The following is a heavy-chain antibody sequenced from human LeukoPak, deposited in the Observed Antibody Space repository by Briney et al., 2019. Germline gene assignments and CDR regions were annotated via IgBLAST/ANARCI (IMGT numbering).Heavy chain of an antibody. D-gene: IGHD6-13*01. J-gene: IGHJ4*02. CDR1: GFTFSSYA. V-gene: IGHV3-15*01. CDR2: IKSKTDGGTT. Sequence: NAGGSLRLSCAASGFTFSSYAMHRVRQAPGKGLEWVGRIKSKTDGGTTDYAAPVKGRFTISRDDSKNTLYLQMNSLKTEDTAVYYCTTRGGSSWSPRGSEGADYWGQGTLVTVSS. CDR3: TTRGGSSWSPRGSEGADY.